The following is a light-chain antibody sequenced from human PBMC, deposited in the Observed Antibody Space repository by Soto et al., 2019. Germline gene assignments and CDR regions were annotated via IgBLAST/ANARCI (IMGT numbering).Light chain of an antibody. CDR2: GAS. CDR1: QSVNSDS. V-gene: IGKV3-20*01. Sequence: EIVLTQSPGTLSLSVGESVTLSCRASQSVNSDSLAWYQQKPGQSPRLLIYGASNRATGIPDRFSGSGSGTDFTLSISRVEPEDFTVYYCQQYGTSPPVTFGQGTRLEIK. CDR3: QQYGTSPPVT. J-gene: IGKJ5*01.